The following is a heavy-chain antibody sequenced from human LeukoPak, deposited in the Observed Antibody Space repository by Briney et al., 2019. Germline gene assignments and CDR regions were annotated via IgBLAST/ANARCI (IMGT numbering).Heavy chain of an antibody. Sequence: GGSLRLSCAASGSTFSNYDMNWVRQAPGKGLEWVSGVSYNCAGTYYVDSVKGRFIISRDTSKNALYLQMNSLRAEETAVYYCAKRVRDGYNSPIDYWGQGTLVTVSS. V-gene: IGHV3-23*01. CDR3: AKRVRDGYNSPIDY. J-gene: IGHJ4*02. CDR1: GSTFSNYD. D-gene: IGHD5-24*01. CDR2: VSYNCAGT.